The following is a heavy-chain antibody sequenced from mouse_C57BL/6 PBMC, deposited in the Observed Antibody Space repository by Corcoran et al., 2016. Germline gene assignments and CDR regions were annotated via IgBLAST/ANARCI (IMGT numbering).Heavy chain of an antibody. CDR3: ARAQFITTEDYFDY. CDR1: GYSITSGYY. D-gene: IGHD1-1*01. CDR2: ISYDGSN. Sequence: DVQLQESGPGLVKPSQSLSLTCSVTGYSITSGYYWNWIRQFPGNKLEWMGYISYDGSNNYNPSLKNRISITRDTSKNQFFLKLNSVTTEDTATYYCARAQFITTEDYFDYWGQGTTLTVSS. V-gene: IGHV3-6*01. J-gene: IGHJ2*01.